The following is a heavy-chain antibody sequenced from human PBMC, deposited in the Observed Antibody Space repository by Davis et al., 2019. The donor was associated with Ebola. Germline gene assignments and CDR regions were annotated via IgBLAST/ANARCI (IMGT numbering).Heavy chain of an antibody. V-gene: IGHV3-30-3*01. CDR3: ARDINWKDVYGLDV. CDR1: GFTFSSYE. D-gene: IGHD1-1*01. J-gene: IGHJ6*02. CDR2: ISSDGSSK. Sequence: GGSLRLSCAASGFTFSSYEMHWVRQAPGKGLEWVALISSDGSSKYYADSVKGRFTISRDKSKNTLYLQMNSLRAEGTAVYYCARDINWKDVYGLDVWGQGTTVTVSS.